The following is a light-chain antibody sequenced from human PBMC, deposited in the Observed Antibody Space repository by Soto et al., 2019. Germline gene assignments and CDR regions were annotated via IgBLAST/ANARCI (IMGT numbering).Light chain of an antibody. CDR1: QGISSW. J-gene: IGKJ3*01. V-gene: IGKV1-12*01. Sequence: DIQMTQSPSSVSASVGHIFTITCRATQGISSWLAWYQQKQGKAPKLLIYAASSLQSGVPSRLRGSGYGTGLTITINNMKNEDFETYYCQQANSFPRTFGPGTKVDIK. CDR2: AAS. CDR3: QQANSFPRT.